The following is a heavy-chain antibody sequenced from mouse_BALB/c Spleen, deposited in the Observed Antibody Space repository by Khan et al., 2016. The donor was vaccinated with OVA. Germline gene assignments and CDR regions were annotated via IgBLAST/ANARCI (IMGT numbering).Heavy chain of an antibody. CDR3: ARGGFYARDY. Sequence: QVQLKESGPGLVAPSQSLSITCTVSGFSLTTYGVHWVRQPPGKGLEWLGVIWSDGITTYNSALKSGLSTSKDNSKGQSFFQMNSRQTDDTAMYYCARGGFYARDYGGPGTSVTVSS. CDR1: GFSLTTYG. J-gene: IGHJ4*01. CDR2: IWSDGIT. V-gene: IGHV2-6*02.